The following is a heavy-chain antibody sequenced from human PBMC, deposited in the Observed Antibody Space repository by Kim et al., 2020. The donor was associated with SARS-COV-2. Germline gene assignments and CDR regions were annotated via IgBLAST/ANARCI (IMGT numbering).Heavy chain of an antibody. V-gene: IGHV3-33*06. D-gene: IGHD3-10*02. Sequence: ADSVKGRFTISRDNSRNTLYLEMNSLRAEDTAVYHCAKDSTIGMVGTFDYWGQGTLVTVSS. CDR3: AKDSTIGMVGTFDY. J-gene: IGHJ4*02.